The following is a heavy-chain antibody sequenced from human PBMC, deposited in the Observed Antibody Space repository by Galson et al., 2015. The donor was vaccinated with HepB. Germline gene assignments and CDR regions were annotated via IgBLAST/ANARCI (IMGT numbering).Heavy chain of an antibody. CDR1: GFTFSSYA. D-gene: IGHD3-10*01. V-gene: IGHV3-23*01. Sequence: SLRLSCAASGFTFSSYAMSWVRQAPGKGLEWVSAISGSGGSTYYADSVKGRFTISRDNSKNTLYLQINSLRAEDTAVYYCAKDYPMVRGVIFLCDYWGQGTLVTVSS. CDR3: AKDYPMVRGVIFLCDY. CDR2: ISGSGGST. J-gene: IGHJ4*02.